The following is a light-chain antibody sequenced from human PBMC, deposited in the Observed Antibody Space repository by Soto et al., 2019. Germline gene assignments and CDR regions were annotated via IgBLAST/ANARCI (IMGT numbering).Light chain of an antibody. V-gene: IGKV1-39*01. CDR2: AAS. CDR1: QSISSY. Sequence: DIQMTQSPSSLSASVGDRVTITFRASQSISSYLNWYQQKPGKAPKLLIYAASSLQSGVPSRFSGSGSGTDFTLTISSLQPEDFATYYCQQSYSTPYTLGQGTKVDTK. CDR3: QQSYSTPYT. J-gene: IGKJ2*01.